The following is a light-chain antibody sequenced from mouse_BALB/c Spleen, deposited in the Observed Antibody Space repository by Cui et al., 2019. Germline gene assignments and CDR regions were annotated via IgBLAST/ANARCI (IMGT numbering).Light chain of an antibody. Sequence: DIVLTQSHKFMSTSVGDRVSITCKASQDVGTAVAWYQQKPGQSPKLLIYWASTRHTGVPDRFTGSGSGTDFTLTISNVQSEDLADYFCQQDSSYPLTFGSGTKLEIK. J-gene: IGKJ4*01. CDR1: QDVGTA. CDR2: WAS. V-gene: IGKV6-23*01. CDR3: QQDSSYPLT.